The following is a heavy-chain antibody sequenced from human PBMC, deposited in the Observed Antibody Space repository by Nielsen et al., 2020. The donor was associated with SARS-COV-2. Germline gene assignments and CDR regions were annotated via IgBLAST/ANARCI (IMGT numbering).Heavy chain of an antibody. J-gene: IGHJ4*02. Sequence: SLKISCVASGFTFDDYAMHWVRQRPGKGLEWVSGISWNSGNIDYADFVKGRFTISRDNSKNTLYLQMNSLRAEDTAVYYCAKDRAGATYARFDLWGQGTLVTVSS. V-gene: IGHV3-9*01. CDR3: AKDRAGATYARFDL. CDR1: GFTFDDYA. CDR2: ISWNSGNI. D-gene: IGHD4/OR15-4a*01.